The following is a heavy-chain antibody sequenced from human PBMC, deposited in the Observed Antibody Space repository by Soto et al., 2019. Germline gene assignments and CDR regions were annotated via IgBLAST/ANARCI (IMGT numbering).Heavy chain of an antibody. V-gene: IGHV3-74*01. CDR3: VRDRVGYNYDFDS. D-gene: IGHD5-18*01. CDR2: INSDGSIT. Sequence: GGSLRLSCVAPGFTLSSCWMHWVRQTPGKGLVWVSRINSDGSITSYADSVKGRFTISRDNAKNTLYLQMNSLRAEDTALYYSVRDRVGYNYDFDSWGQGTLVTVSS. J-gene: IGHJ4*02. CDR1: GFTLSSCW.